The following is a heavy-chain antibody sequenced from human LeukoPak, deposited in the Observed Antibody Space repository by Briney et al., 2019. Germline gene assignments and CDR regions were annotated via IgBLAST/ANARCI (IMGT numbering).Heavy chain of an antibody. CDR3: ARDIAAPGTREYYYYGMDV. CDR2: IYHSGST. Sequence: ASETLSLTCTVSGYSISSAYYWGWIRQPPGKGLEWIGSIYHSGSTYYNPSLKSRVTISVDTSKNQFSLKLSSVTAADTAVYYCARDIAAPGTREYYYYGMDVWGKGTTVTVSS. J-gene: IGHJ6*04. CDR1: GYSISSAYY. V-gene: IGHV4-38-2*02. D-gene: IGHD6-13*01.